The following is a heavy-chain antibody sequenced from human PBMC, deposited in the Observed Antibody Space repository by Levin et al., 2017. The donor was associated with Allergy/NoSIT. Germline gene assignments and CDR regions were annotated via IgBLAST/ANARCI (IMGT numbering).Heavy chain of an antibody. J-gene: IGHJ6*02. CDR2: ISYDGSKE. Sequence: GGSLRLSCAASGFTFSSYSMHWVRQAPGKGLQWVAVISYDGSKEYYADSVKGRFTISRDNSKNTQYLQMNSLRAEDTAVYYCVRDFSLLGNYYYYGMDVWGQGTAVTVSS. V-gene: IGHV3-30-3*01. CDR1: GFTFSSYS. CDR3: VRDFSLLGNYYYYGMDV.